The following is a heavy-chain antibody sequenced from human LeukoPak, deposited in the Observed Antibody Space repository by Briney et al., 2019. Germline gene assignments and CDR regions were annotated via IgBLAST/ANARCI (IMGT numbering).Heavy chain of an antibody. CDR2: IIPILGIA. CDR3: ARDTNNVDTAMLSGNDY. Sequence: GSSVEVSCKASGGTFSSYAISWVRQVPGQGLEWMGRIIPILGIANYAQKFQGRVTITADKSTSTAYMELSSLRSEDTAVYYCARDTNNVDTAMLSGNDYWGQGTLVTVSS. J-gene: IGHJ4*02. D-gene: IGHD5-18*01. V-gene: IGHV1-69*04. CDR1: GGTFSSYA.